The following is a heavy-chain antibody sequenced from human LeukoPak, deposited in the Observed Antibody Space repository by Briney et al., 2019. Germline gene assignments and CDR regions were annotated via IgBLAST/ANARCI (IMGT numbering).Heavy chain of an antibody. CDR1: GFAFRNYW. V-gene: IGHV3-74*01. CDR2: INRDGRAT. CDR3: ARDPYDILTGPYFDY. J-gene: IGHJ4*02. D-gene: IGHD3-9*01. Sequence: GGSLRLSCAASGFAFRNYWMHWVRQGPGKGLLWVSRINRDGRATSYADSVKGRFTISRDNAKNTLYLQMNSLRAEDTAVHYCARDPYDILTGPYFDYWGQGTLVTVSS.